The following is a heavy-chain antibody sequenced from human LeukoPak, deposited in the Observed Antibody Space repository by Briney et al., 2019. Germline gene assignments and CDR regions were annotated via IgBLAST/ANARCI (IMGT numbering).Heavy chain of an antibody. J-gene: IGHJ3*01. V-gene: IGHV3-9*01. Sequence: GRSLRLSCVASGFTFDDCAMHSVRQTPGKGLEWVSGISWNSGNIDYADSVKGRFTISRDNAKNSLYLQMNSLRAEDTALYYCVKGAGGIGWYFPCDFWGQGTMVTVSS. CDR1: GFTFDDCA. D-gene: IGHD6-19*01. CDR2: ISWNSGNI. CDR3: VKGAGGIGWYFPCDF.